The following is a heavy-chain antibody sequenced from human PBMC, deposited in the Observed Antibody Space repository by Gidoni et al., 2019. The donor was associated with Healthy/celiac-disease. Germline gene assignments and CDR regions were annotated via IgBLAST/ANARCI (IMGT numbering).Heavy chain of an antibody. Sequence: EVQLLESGGGLVQPGGSLRLSCAASGFTFSSYAMSWVRQAPGKGLEWVSAISGSGGSTYYAYSVKGRFTISRDNSKNTLYLQMNSLRAEDTAVYYCAKGRGYCSSTSCYSGAFDIWGQGTMVTVSS. CDR2: ISGSGGST. J-gene: IGHJ3*02. CDR3: AKGRGYCSSTSCYSGAFDI. V-gene: IGHV3-23*01. D-gene: IGHD2-2*01. CDR1: GFTFSSYA.